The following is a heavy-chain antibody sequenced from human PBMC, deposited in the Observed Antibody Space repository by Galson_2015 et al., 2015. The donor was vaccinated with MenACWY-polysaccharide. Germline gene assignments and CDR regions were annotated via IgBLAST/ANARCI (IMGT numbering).Heavy chain of an antibody. J-gene: IGHJ6*02. Sequence: SAISGDSVSSNSAAWNWIRQSPSRGVEWLGRTYYRTKWYNDYAVSVKSRITINPDTSKNQFSLQLNSVTPEDTAVYYCARGPSPYYYGMDVWGQGTTVTVSS. CDR2: TYYRTKWYN. CDR3: ARGPSPYYYGMDV. CDR1: GDSVSSNSAA. V-gene: IGHV6-1*01.